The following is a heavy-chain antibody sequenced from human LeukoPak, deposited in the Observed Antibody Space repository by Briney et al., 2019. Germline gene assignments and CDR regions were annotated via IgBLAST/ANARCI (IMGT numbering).Heavy chain of an antibody. CDR3: AKAPGIVGVPSGY. D-gene: IGHD3-22*01. J-gene: IGHJ4*02. Sequence: GGSLRLSCAASGFTFSSYAMSWVRQAPGKGLEWVSAISGSGGSTYYADSVTGRFTISRDNSKNTLYLQMNSLRAEDTAVYYGAKAPGIVGVPSGYWGQGALVTLPS. CDR2: ISGSGGST. V-gene: IGHV3-23*01. CDR1: GFTFSSYA.